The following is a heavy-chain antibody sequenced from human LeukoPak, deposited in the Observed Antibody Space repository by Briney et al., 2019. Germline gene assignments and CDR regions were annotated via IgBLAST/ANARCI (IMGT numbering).Heavy chain of an antibody. Sequence: SETLSLTRTVSGGSLSSSSYYCGWIRQPPGKGLGWIGSIYYSGSTSYNPSLKSRVTISVDTSKNQSALKLSSVTAADTAVYYCARRPSGLRGVFDYWGQGTLVTVTS. CDR2: IYYSGST. CDR1: GGSLSSSSYY. V-gene: IGHV4-39*06. D-gene: IGHD3-16*01. CDR3: ARRPSGLRGVFDY. J-gene: IGHJ4*02.